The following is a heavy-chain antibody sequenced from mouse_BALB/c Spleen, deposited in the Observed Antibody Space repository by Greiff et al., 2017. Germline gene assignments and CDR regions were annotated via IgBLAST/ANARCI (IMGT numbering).Heavy chain of an antibody. CDR2: IYPGDGDT. J-gene: IGHJ2*01. CDR3: ARDYDYHYFDY. D-gene: IGHD2-4*01. Sequence: QGQLQQSGAELVRPGSSVKISCKASGYAFSSYWMNWVKQRPGQGLEWIGQIYPGDGDTNYNGKFKGKATLTADKSSSTAYMQLSSLTSEDSAVYFCARDYDYHYFDYWGQGTTLTVSS. V-gene: IGHV1-80*01. CDR1: GYAFSSYW.